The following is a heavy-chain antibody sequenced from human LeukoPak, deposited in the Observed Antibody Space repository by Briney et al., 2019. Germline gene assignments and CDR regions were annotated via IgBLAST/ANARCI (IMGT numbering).Heavy chain of an antibody. Sequence: ASVKVSCKASGYSFTSYDISWVRQAPGQGLEWMGWITTYNGNTNSAQNFQGRVTMTTDTSTSTAHMELKSLRSDDTSVYYCARAVAGCPFDYWGQGTLVTVSS. CDR1: GYSFTSYD. J-gene: IGHJ4*02. D-gene: IGHD6-19*01. V-gene: IGHV1-18*01. CDR2: ITTYNGNT. CDR3: ARAVAGCPFDY.